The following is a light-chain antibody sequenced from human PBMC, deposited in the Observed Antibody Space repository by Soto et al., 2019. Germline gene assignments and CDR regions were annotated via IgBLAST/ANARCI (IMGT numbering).Light chain of an antibody. J-gene: IGKJ1*01. CDR2: AAS. Sequence: DIQVTQSPSSLSASVGDRVTITCRASQNIKNYLNWYQRKPGTGPRLLIYAASNLLSGVPPSFSGSGSWTDFALNISSLQPEDFGTDYCQQGFSLPWTFGQGTEVEVK. V-gene: IGKV1-39*01. CDR1: QNIKNY. CDR3: QQGFSLPWT.